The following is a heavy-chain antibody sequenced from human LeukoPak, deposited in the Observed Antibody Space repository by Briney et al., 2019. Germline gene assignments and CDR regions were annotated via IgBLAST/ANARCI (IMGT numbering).Heavy chain of an antibody. J-gene: IGHJ4*02. Sequence: PGGSLRLSCAASGFTFSSYSMNWVRQAPGKGLEWVSSISSSSSYIYYADSVQGRFTISRDNAKNSLYLQMNSLRAEDTAVYYCARSHGVPAATFDYWGQGTLVTVSS. V-gene: IGHV3-21*01. CDR3: ARSHGVPAATFDY. CDR1: GFTFSSYS. CDR2: ISSSSSYI. D-gene: IGHD2-2*01.